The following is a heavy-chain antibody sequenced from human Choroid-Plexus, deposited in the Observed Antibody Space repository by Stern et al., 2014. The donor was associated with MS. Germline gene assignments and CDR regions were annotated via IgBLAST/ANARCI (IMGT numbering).Heavy chain of an antibody. J-gene: IGHJ5*02. CDR2: VSYDGSNK. Sequence: VPLVESGGGVVQPGRPLRLSCVASGFTFGSCALHWVRQAPGKGLEWVAGVSYDGSNKYYADSVKGRFTISRDNSQNTLYMQMSSRRPEDTAVYYCAKDRQYLTYFFDHWGQGSLVTVSS. CDR3: AKDRQYLTYFFDH. CDR1: GFTFGSCA. V-gene: IGHV3-30*18. D-gene: IGHD2/OR15-2a*01.